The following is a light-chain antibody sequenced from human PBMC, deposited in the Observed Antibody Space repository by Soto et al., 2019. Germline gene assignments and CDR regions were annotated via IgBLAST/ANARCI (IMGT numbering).Light chain of an antibody. CDR3: QQYNRSPIT. CDR1: QSIYEK. CDR2: DTS. V-gene: IGKV3-15*01. Sequence: EIVMTQSPATLSVSPGERVTLFCRASQSIYEKLAWYQQKPGQTPRLVIYDTSTRATGTPGSFSGSGSGTEFTLTIRSLQSEDFAVYYCQQYNRSPITVGVGTKVEIK. J-gene: IGKJ4*01.